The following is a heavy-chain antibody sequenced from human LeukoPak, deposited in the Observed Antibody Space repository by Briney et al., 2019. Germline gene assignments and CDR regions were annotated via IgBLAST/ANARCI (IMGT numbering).Heavy chain of an antibody. CDR3: ARGSAMVTVDY. Sequence: PSETLSLTCAVYGGSFSGYYWSSIRQPPGKGLEWIGEINHSGSTNYNPSLKSRVTISVDTSKNQFSLKLSSVTAADTAVYYCARGSAMVTVDYWGQGTLVTVSS. CDR1: GGSFSGYY. V-gene: IGHV4-34*01. CDR2: INHSGST. D-gene: IGHD5-18*01. J-gene: IGHJ4*02.